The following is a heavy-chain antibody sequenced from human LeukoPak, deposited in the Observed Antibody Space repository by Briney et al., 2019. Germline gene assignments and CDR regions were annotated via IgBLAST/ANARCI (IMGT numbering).Heavy chain of an antibody. J-gene: IGHJ6*03. CDR2: IYHSGST. V-gene: IGHV4-30-2*01. D-gene: IGHD6-6*01. CDR3: ARGISPVLYYYYYYMDV. CDR1: GGSISSGGYY. Sequence: SETLSLTCSVSGGSISSGGYYWHRIRQPPGKGLEWIGYIYHSGSTYYNPSLKSRVTISVDRSKNQFSLKLSSVTVADTAVYYCARGISPVLYYYYYYMDVWGKGSTVTVSS.